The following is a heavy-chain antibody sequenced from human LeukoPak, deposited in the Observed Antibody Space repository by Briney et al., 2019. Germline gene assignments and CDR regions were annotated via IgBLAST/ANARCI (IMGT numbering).Heavy chain of an antibody. V-gene: IGHV3-74*01. CDR1: GFTFSSYW. CDR2: INSDGSST. J-gene: IGHJ4*02. D-gene: IGHD2-2*01. Sequence: GGSLRLSCAASGFTFSSYWMHWVRHAPGKGLVWVSRINSDGSSTSYADSVKGRFTISRDNAKNTLYLQMNSLRAEDTAVYYCARGKVPAATVDYWGQGTLVTVSS. CDR3: ARGKVPAATVDY.